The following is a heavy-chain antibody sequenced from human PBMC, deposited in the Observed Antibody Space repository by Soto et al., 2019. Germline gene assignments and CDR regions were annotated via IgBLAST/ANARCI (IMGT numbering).Heavy chain of an antibody. V-gene: IGHV3-72*01. D-gene: IGHD6-13*01. CDR2: SRNKVASYTT. CDR3: AGGATGRAPFQH. J-gene: IGHJ1*01. CDR1: GLSLSDQF. Sequence: GSLRLSCAASGLSLSDQFMGWVRQVPGKGLEWVGRSRNKVASYTTEYAAPVKGRFTISRDESKNSLYLQMNSLRTEDTAVYFCAGGATGRAPFQHWGQGTLVTVSS.